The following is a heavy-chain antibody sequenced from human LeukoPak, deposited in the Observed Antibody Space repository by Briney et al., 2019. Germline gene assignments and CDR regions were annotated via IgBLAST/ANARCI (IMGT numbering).Heavy chain of an antibody. CDR3: ARDSSLYSSTSY. J-gene: IGHJ4*02. Sequence: SVKVSCKXSGGTFSSYTISWVRQAPRQGLEWMGRIIPILGIANYSQKFQGRVTITADKSTSTAYMELSSLRSEDTAVYYCARDSSLYSSTSYWGQGTLVTVSS. D-gene: IGHD6-13*01. V-gene: IGHV1-69*04. CDR2: IIPILGIA. CDR1: GGTFSSYT.